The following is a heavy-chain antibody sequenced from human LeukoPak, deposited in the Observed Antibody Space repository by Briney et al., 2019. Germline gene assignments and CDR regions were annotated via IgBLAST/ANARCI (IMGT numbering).Heavy chain of an antibody. CDR3: ARQGTGDGTWIDAFDI. J-gene: IGHJ3*02. V-gene: IGHV5-51*01. CDR2: IYPGDSDT. Sequence: GESLKISCKGSGYSFTSYWIGWVRQMRGKGLEWMGIIYPGDSDTRYSPSFQGQVTISADKSISTAYLQWSSLKASDTAMYYCARQGTGDGTWIDAFDIWGQGTMVTVSS. CDR1: GYSFTSYW. D-gene: IGHD5-24*01.